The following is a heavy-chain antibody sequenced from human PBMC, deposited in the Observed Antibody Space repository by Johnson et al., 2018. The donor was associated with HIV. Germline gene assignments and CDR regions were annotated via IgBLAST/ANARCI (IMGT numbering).Heavy chain of an antibody. J-gene: IGHJ3*02. CDR3: ARLIIVLTDEAFDI. CDR2: IHSGGRT. D-gene: IGHD3-22*01. CDR1: GFTFSNYA. Sequence: VQLVESGGGLVQPGGSLRLSCAASGFTFSNYAMSWIRQVPGKGLEWVSMIHSGGRTKYAYSVRGRFTISRDKSNNTPYLQMSSLRPEDTSMYYCARLIIVLTDEAFDIWGQGTMVIVSS. V-gene: IGHV3-66*01.